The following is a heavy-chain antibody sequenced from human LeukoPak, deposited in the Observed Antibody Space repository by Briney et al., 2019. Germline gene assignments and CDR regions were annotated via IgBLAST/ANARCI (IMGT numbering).Heavy chain of an antibody. CDR2: INPSGGST. D-gene: IGHD2-15*01. Sequence: ASVKVSCKASGYTFTSYYIHWVRQAPGQELEWMGIINPSGGSTSYAQKFQGRVTMTRDTSTSTVYMELSSLRSEDTAVYYCARVKIFGLHYSGGSCYFLAAYYYYGMDVWGQGTTVTVSS. J-gene: IGHJ6*02. CDR1: GYTFTSYY. V-gene: IGHV1-46*01. CDR3: ARVKIFGLHYSGGSCYFLAAYYYYGMDV.